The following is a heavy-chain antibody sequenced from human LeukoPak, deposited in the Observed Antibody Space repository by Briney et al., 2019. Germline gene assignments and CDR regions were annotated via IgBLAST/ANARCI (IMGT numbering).Heavy chain of an antibody. V-gene: IGHV3-23*01. J-gene: IGHJ4*02. CDR1: GFTFDDYG. CDR3: AKDPRNLWFGELVDY. CDR2: ISGSGGST. D-gene: IGHD3-10*01. Sequence: PGGSLRLSCAASGFTFDDYGMAWVRQAPGKGLEWVSAISGSGGSTYYADSVKGRFTISRDNSKNTLYLQMNSLRAEDTAVYYCAKDPRNLWFGELVDYWGRGTLVTVSS.